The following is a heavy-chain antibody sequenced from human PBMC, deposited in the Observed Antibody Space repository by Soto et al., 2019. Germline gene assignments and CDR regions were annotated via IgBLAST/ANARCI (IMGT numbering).Heavy chain of an antibody. CDR1: GFSSSDFG. CDR3: AKFQPPQKYRLVSLPIAYPAH. J-gene: IGHJ4*02. V-gene: IGHV3-30*18. CDR2: ISFDGNNK. Sequence: GGSLRLSCAASGFSSSDFGMHWVRQVPGKGLEWVAVISFDGNNKDYADSAKGRFTVSRDNSKKTLYLQMNSLRPEDTAVYYCAKFQPPQKYRLVSLPIAYPAHWGLGTLVTVSS. D-gene: IGHD5-12*01.